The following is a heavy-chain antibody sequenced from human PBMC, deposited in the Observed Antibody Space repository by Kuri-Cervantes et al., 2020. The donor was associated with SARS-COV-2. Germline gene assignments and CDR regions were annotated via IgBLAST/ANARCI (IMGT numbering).Heavy chain of an antibody. V-gene: IGHV3-15*01. Sequence: GESLKISCAASGISFNNAWMGWVRQTPGKGLEWVGRLKSRSDGGARDYAEPVKGRFVISGDDATSTMYLQVNSLIIEDTGIYYCTTDRGIASRPLFDYWGQGTLVTVSS. CDR2: LKSRSDGGAR. CDR1: GISFNNAW. CDR3: TTDRGIASRPLFDY. J-gene: IGHJ4*02. D-gene: IGHD6-13*01.